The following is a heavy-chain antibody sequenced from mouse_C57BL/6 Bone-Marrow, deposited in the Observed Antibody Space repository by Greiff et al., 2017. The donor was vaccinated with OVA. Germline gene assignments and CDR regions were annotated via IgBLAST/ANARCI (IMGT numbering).Heavy chain of an antibody. CDR1: GFNIKDDY. J-gene: IGHJ4*01. CDR3: TTGSVDY. Sequence: EVQLQQSGAELVRPGASVKLSCTASGFNIKDDYMHWVKQRPEQGLEWIGWIDPENGDTEYASKFQGKATITADTSSNTAYLQLSSRTSEDTAVYYCTTGSVDYGGQGTTVTVSS. CDR2: IDPENGDT. V-gene: IGHV14-4*01.